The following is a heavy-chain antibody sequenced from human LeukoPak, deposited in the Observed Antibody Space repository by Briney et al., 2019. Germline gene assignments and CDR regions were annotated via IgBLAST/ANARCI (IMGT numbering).Heavy chain of an antibody. CDR3: ARDGDIVVVGAFDI. Sequence: GGSLRLSCAASGFTFRDYTMNWVRQAPGKGLEWVAVISYDGSNKYYADSVKGRFTISRDNSKNTLYLQMNSLRAEDTAVYYCARDGDIVVVGAFDIWGQGTMVTVSS. J-gene: IGHJ3*02. CDR2: ISYDGSNK. D-gene: IGHD2-15*01. CDR1: GFTFRDYT. V-gene: IGHV3-30-3*01.